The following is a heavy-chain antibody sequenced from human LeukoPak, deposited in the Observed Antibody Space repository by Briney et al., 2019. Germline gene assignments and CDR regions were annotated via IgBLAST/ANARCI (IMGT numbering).Heavy chain of an antibody. V-gene: IGHV4-39*01. Sequence: SETLSLTCTVSGGSISSSSYYWGWIRQPPGKGLEWIGSIYYSGSTYYNPSLKSRVTISVDTSKNQFSLKLSSVTAADRAVYYCARLVFGQYQLLIHAFDIWGQGTMVTVSS. CDR1: GGSISSSSYY. D-gene: IGHD2-2*01. CDR2: IYYSGST. J-gene: IGHJ3*02. CDR3: ARLVFGQYQLLIHAFDI.